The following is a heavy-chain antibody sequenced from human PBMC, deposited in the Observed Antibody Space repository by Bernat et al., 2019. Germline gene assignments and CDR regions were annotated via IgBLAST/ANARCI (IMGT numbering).Heavy chain of an antibody. CDR2: ISYDGSNK. CDR3: AREGYSSGWYGSDACDI. D-gene: IGHD6-19*01. J-gene: IGHJ3*02. Sequence: QVQLVESGGGVVQPGRSLRLSCAASGFTFSSYAMHWVRQAPGKGLEWVAVISYDGSNKYYADSVKGRFTISRDNSKNTLYLQMNSLRAEDTAVYYCAREGYSSGWYGSDACDIGGQGTMVTVSS. V-gene: IGHV3-30-3*01. CDR1: GFTFSSYA.